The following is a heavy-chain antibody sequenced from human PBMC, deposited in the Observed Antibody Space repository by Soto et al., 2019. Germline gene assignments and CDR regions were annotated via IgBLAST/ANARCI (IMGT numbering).Heavy chain of an antibody. V-gene: IGHV4-59*12. D-gene: IGHD5-12*01. J-gene: IGHJ4*02. Sequence: SETLSLTCTVSGGSISPNYWSWIRQPPGKGLEWIGYIYYSGSTNYNPSLKSRVTISVDTSKNQFSLKLSSVTAADTAVYYCARDSPPGGYDYWGQGNLVTVSS. CDR1: GGSISPNY. CDR2: IYYSGST. CDR3: ARDSPPGGYDY.